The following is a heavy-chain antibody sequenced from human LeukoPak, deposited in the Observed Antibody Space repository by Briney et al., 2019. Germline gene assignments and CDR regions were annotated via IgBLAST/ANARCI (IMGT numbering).Heavy chain of an antibody. Sequence: PGGSLRLSCAVSGFNFIDHYMDWVRQAPGKGLEWVGRSLKKGFNYRGEYAASVRGRFTISRDESRSALFLQMNNLQTEDTAVYYCTTGGAEGYNTGWGQGILVTVSS. CDR1: GFNFIDHY. J-gene: IGHJ4*02. D-gene: IGHD5-24*01. CDR2: SLKKGFNYRG. CDR3: TTGGAEGYNTG. V-gene: IGHV3-72*01.